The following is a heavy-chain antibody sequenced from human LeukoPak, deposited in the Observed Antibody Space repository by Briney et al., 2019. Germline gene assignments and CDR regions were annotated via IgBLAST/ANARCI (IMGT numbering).Heavy chain of an antibody. Sequence: PGGSLRLSCVVSGFTFSAYSMNWVRQAPGKGLEWVSSISFNSDYIYYADSVKGRFTISRDDAKNSLYLQMNSLRAEDTAVYYCARGVWGSYFYRDYWGQGTLVTVSS. CDR2: ISFNSDYI. J-gene: IGHJ4*02. D-gene: IGHD3-16*01. V-gene: IGHV3-21*01. CDR1: GFTFSAYS. CDR3: ARGVWGSYFYRDY.